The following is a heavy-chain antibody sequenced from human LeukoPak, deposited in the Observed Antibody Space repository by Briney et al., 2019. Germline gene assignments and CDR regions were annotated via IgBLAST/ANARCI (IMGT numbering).Heavy chain of an antibody. CDR2: INPSGGST. J-gene: IGHJ4*02. Sequence: ASVKVSCKASGYTFTSYYIHWVRQAPGQGLEWMGIINPSGGSTNYAQKFQGRVTMTRDTSISTAYMELSRLRSDDTAVYYCARRYSYGDLIPFDYWGQGTLVTVSS. CDR3: ARRYSYGDLIPFDY. D-gene: IGHD5-18*01. V-gene: IGHV1-46*01. CDR1: GYTFTSYY.